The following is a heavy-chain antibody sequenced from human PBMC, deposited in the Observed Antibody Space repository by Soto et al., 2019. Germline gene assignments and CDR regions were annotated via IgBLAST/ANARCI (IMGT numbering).Heavy chain of an antibody. V-gene: IGHV1-18*01. Sequence: QVQLVQSGAEVKKPGASVKVSCKASGYTFTSYGISWVRQAPGQGLEWRGWISAYKGKTNNAQKLQCRVTMNTDTSTSTAYMELRSLRSDDTAVYYCAREKRAGGYDPRDYWGQGTLVTVSS. CDR1: GYTFTSYG. CDR3: AREKRAGGYDPRDY. D-gene: IGHD5-12*01. J-gene: IGHJ4*02. CDR2: ISAYKGKT.